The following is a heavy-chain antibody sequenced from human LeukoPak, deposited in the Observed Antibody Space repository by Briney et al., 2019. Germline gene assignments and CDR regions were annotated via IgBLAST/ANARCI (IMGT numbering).Heavy chain of an antibody. V-gene: IGHV3-30*18. J-gene: IGHJ4*02. CDR3: AKGPLRGTAAAIDY. CDR1: GFTFSSYA. D-gene: IGHD2-2*01. Sequence: GGSLRLSCAASGFTFSSYAMHWVRQAPGKGLEWVAVISYDGGNKHYPDSVKGRFTISRDISTDTLWLQMDSLRTEDTAVYYCAKGPLRGTAAAIDYWGQGTLVTVSS. CDR2: ISYDGGNK.